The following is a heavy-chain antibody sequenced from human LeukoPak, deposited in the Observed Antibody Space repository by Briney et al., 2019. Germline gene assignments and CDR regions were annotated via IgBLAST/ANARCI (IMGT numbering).Heavy chain of an antibody. CDR1: GFTFSNYG. CDR2: VGGSSRTI. V-gene: IGHV3-48*04. J-gene: IGHJ4*02. CDR3: ARGRLDN. Sequence: GGSLRPSCAASGFTFSNYGMNWVRQAPGKGLEWVSYVGGSSRTINYADSVKGRFTISRDNAKNSLYLQMNSLRAEDTAVYYCARGRLDNWGQGTLVTVSS.